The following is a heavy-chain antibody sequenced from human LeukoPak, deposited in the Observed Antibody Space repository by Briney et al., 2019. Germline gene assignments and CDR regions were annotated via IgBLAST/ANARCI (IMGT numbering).Heavy chain of an antibody. CDR1: GYSFTSYW. Sequence: GESLRISFKGSGYSFTSYWIGWVRQMPGKGLEWMGIIYPGDSDTRYSPSFQGQVTISADRSISTAYLQWSSLKASDTAMYYCARQALDVATAIACFDSWGQGTLVTVSS. D-gene: IGHD2-2*02. CDR3: ARQALDVATAIACFDS. CDR2: IYPGDSDT. J-gene: IGHJ5*01. V-gene: IGHV5-51*01.